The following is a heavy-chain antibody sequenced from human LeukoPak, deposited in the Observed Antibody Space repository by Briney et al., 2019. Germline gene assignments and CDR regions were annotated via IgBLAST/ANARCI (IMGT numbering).Heavy chain of an antibody. CDR2: INPNSGGT. CDR1: GYTFTGYY. D-gene: IGHD6-19*01. Sequence: ASVKVSCKASGYTFTGYYMHWVRQAPGQGLEWMGWINPNSGGTNYAQKFQGRVTMIRDTSISTAYMKLSRLRSDDTAMYYCARESLLAVAITWGQGTLVTVSS. CDR3: ARESLLAVAIT. V-gene: IGHV1-2*02. J-gene: IGHJ5*02.